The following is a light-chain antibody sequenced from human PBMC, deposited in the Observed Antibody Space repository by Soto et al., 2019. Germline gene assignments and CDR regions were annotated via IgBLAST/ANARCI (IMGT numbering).Light chain of an antibody. J-gene: IGKJ5*01. V-gene: IGKV1-39*01. Sequence: DIQMTQSPSSLSASVGDRVTITCRASQSINSYLNWYQQKPGKAPKLLIYAASSLQSGVPSRFSGSGSGTDFTLINSSLQPEDFATYYCQQSYSTPYTFGQGTRLEIK. CDR1: QSINSY. CDR3: QQSYSTPYT. CDR2: AAS.